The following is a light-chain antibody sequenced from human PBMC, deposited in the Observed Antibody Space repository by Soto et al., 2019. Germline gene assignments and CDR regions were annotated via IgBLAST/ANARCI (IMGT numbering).Light chain of an antibody. CDR2: DAS. V-gene: IGKV3-11*01. Sequence: EIVLTQSPATLSLSPRERATLSCRASQSLDNYLAWYQHKPGQAPRLLIYDASTRATDIPARFSGSGSGTDFTLTISSLEPEDFAVYYCQKRGHWPSFGGGTKVEIK. J-gene: IGKJ4*01. CDR3: QKRGHWPS. CDR1: QSLDNY.